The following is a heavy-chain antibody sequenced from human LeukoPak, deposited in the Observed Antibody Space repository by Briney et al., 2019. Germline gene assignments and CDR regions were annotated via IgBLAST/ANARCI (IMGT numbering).Heavy chain of an antibody. Sequence: GGSLRLSCAASGFTFSRDWMHWVRQVPGKGLVWVSRIDSDDGSTSYADSVRGRFTISRDNAKKTLYLQMNSLRAEDTAVYYCAKSYSSGWYDAFDIWGQGTMVTVSS. D-gene: IGHD6-19*01. V-gene: IGHV3-74*01. CDR1: GFTFSRDW. CDR2: IDSDDGST. CDR3: AKSYSSGWYDAFDI. J-gene: IGHJ3*02.